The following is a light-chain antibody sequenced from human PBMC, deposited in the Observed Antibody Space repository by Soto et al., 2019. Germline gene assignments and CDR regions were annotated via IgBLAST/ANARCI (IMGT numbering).Light chain of an antibody. Sequence: EIVXTQSPPSLTVTPGEPASISCRSSQRLLHSNGNNFLDWYLQKPGQSPQLLIYLGFNRASGVPDRVSGSGAGTDFTLKISRVEAEDVGVYYCMQALQTPYTFGQGTKLEIK. CDR2: LGF. CDR3: MQALQTPYT. V-gene: IGKV2-28*01. J-gene: IGKJ2*01. CDR1: QRLLHSNGNNF.